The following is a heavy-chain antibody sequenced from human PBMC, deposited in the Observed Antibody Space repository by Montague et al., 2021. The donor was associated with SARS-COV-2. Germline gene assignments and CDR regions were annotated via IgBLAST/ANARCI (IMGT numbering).Heavy chain of an antibody. CDR2: LYFSGSAT. CDR1: GGSVSTYY. Sequence: SETLSLTCTVSGGSVSTYYWSWLRQPPGKGLEWIGFLYFSGSATTYNPSLKGRVTISIDTSKNQFSLNPSSVTAADTAVYFCARDQGLRGWFDPWGQGTLVAVSS. CDR3: ARDQGLRGWFDP. J-gene: IGHJ5*02. V-gene: IGHV4-59*02.